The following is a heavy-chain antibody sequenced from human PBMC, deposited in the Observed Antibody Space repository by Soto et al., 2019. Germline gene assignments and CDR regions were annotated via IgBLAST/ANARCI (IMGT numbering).Heavy chain of an antibody. J-gene: IGHJ1*01. Sequence: QVQLVESGGGVVQPGRSLRLSCAASGFTFSSYGMHWVRQAPGKGLEWVAVLWYDGSNKYYADSVKGRFTISRDNSQNTLYLQMNSLRAEDTAVYYCARDPDSSGYHEYFQHWGQGTLVTVSS. CDR3: ARDPDSSGYHEYFQH. D-gene: IGHD3-22*01. CDR2: LWYDGSNK. V-gene: IGHV3-33*01. CDR1: GFTFSSYG.